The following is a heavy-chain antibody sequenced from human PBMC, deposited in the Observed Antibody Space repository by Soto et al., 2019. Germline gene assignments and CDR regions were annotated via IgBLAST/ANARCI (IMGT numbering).Heavy chain of an antibody. CDR3: APATIFGVVFDP. V-gene: IGHV4-59*12. D-gene: IGHD3-3*01. J-gene: IGHJ5*02. Sequence: SETLSLTCSVSGGSMRSYYWSWIRQPPGKGLEWIGYIHDSGITYYNPSLKSRATISIDTFRNQISLNLHSVTAADTAVYYCAPATIFGVVFDPWGQGTLVTVSS. CDR1: GGSMRSYY. CDR2: IHDSGIT.